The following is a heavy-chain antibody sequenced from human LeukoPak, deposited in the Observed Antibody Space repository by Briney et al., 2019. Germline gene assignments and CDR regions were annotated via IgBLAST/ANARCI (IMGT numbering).Heavy chain of an antibody. Sequence: VASVKVSCKASGYTFTNYHISWVRQAPGQGLEWMGWISPYNGNTNYAQNLQGRVTMTTDTSTSTAYMELRSLRSDDTAVYYCAKVGGPFDYWGQGTLVTVSS. CDR2: ISPYNGNT. CDR3: AKVGGPFDY. CDR1: GYTFTNYH. D-gene: IGHD3-16*01. J-gene: IGHJ4*02. V-gene: IGHV1-18*01.